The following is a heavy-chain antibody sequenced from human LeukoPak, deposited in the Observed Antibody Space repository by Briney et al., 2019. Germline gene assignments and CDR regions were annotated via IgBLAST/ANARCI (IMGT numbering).Heavy chain of an antibody. CDR2: IWFDGSNK. V-gene: IGHV3-33*01. Sequence: GGSLRLSCAASGFTFSSYGMHWVRQAPGKGLEWVAIIWFDGSNKYYADSVKGRFTISRDDSKNTLYLQMNSLRAENTAVYYCARNGGNYILDYWGQGTLVTVSS. D-gene: IGHD4/OR15-4a*01. CDR1: GFTFSSYG. J-gene: IGHJ4*02. CDR3: ARNGGNYILDY.